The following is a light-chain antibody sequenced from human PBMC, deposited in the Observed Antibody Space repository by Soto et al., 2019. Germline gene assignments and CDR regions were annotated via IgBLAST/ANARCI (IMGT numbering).Light chain of an antibody. CDR3: QQYGSSPRLT. CDR1: QSVSGSY. Sequence: ETVLTQSPGTLSLSPGEGATLPCRASQSVSGSYLAWYQQKPGQAPRLLIFGASTRATGIPDRFSGSGSGTDFTLTISRLEPEDFAVYYCQQYGSSPRLTFGGGTKVDIK. V-gene: IGKV3-20*01. J-gene: IGKJ4*01. CDR2: GAS.